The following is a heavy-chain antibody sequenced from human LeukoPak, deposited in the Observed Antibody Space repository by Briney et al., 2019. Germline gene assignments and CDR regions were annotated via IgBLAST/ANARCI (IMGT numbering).Heavy chain of an antibody. V-gene: IGHV3-23*01. CDR2: ISGSGGST. CDR3: TTTTYDSSGYYYYYFQH. D-gene: IGHD3-22*01. J-gene: IGHJ1*01. Sequence: GGSLRLSCAASGFTFSTYAMSWVRQAPGKGPEWVSSISGSGGSTYYADSVKGRFTISRDNSKNTLYLQMNSLRADDTAVYYCTTTTYDSSGYYYYYFQHWGQGTLVTVSS. CDR1: GFTFSTYA.